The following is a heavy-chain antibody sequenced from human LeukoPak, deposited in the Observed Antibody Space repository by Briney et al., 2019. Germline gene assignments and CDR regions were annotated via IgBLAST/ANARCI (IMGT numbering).Heavy chain of an antibody. CDR1: GGTFSSYA. CDR3: ARLGFWGSYRYLDY. J-gene: IGHJ4*02. D-gene: IGHD3-16*02. V-gene: IGHV1-18*01. CDR2: ISAYNGNT. Sequence: ASVKVSCKASGGTFSSYAISWVRQAPGQGLEWMGWISAYNGNTNYAQKLQGRVTMTTDTSTSTAYMELRSLRSDDTAVYYCARLGFWGSYRYLDYWGQGTLVTVSS.